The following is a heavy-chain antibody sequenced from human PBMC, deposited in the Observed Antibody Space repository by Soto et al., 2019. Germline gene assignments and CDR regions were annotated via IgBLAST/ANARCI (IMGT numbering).Heavy chain of an antibody. D-gene: IGHD1-7*01. CDR1: GGTFSSYA. CDR3: ARALPGITGTTNWFDP. CDR2: IIPIFGTA. J-gene: IGHJ5*02. V-gene: IGHV1-69*06. Sequence: SVKVSCKASGGTFSSYAISWVRQALGQGLEWMGGIIPIFGTANYAQKFQGRVTITADKSTSTAYMELSSLRSEDTAVYYCARALPGITGTTNWFDPWGQGTLVTVSS.